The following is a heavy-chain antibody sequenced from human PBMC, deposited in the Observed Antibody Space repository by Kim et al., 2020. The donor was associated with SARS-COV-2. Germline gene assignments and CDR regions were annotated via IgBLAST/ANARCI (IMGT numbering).Heavy chain of an antibody. J-gene: IGHJ4*02. Sequence: SETLSLTCTVSGGSIRSSSSYYCGWLRQPPGKGLEWVGSIYYSGNTYYNPSLKSRATISVNTSRYQFSLTLSSATAADTAVYFCAGQYASYRIYQFDYWGQGALGTLSP. CDR2: IYYSGNT. CDR3: AGQYASYRIYQFDY. D-gene: IGHD2-15*01. CDR1: GGSIRSSSSYY. V-gene: IGHV4-39*01.